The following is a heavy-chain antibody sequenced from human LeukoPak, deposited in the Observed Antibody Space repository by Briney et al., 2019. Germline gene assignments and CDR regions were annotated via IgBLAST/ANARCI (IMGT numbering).Heavy chain of an antibody. CDR1: GFTFSSYS. CDR3: ARDLGGYSYGSHFDY. Sequence: GGSLRLSCAASGFTFSSYSLNWVRQAPGKGLEWVSSISTSSSYIYYADSVKGRFTISRDNARNSLYLHMNSLRAEDTAVYYCARDLGGYSYGSHFDYWGQGTLVTVSS. J-gene: IGHJ4*02. CDR2: ISTSSSYI. D-gene: IGHD5-18*01. V-gene: IGHV3-21*01.